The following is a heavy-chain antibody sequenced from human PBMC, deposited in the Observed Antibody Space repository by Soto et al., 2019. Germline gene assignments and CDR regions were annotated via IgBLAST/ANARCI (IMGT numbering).Heavy chain of an antibody. CDR2: ITTSGRYI. J-gene: IGHJ5*02. CDR3: VRSGTAPMLRHDGFDP. CDR1: GFTFSSYD. D-gene: IGHD1-1*01. V-gene: IGHV3-21*01. Sequence: EVQLVESGGGLVKPGGSLRLSCAASGFTFSSYDMNLVRQAPGKGLEYVSSITTSGRYIYYGDSVRGRFTISRDNAKNSLFLQMDSLRAEDTAVYYGVRSGTAPMLRHDGFDPWGQGTLVTVSS.